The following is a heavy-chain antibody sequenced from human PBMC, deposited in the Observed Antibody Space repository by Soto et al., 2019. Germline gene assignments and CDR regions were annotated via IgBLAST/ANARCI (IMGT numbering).Heavy chain of an antibody. CDR2: INHSGST. CDR3: ATKRRRDYDILTGYYFDY. V-gene: IGHV4-34*01. Sequence: PSDTLSLTCAVYGGSFSGYYWSWIRQPPGKGLEWIGEINHSGSTNYNPSLKSRVTISVDTSKNQFSLKLSSVAAADTAVYYCATKRRRDYDILTGYYFDYWGQGTLVTVSS. J-gene: IGHJ4*02. D-gene: IGHD3-9*01. CDR1: GGSFSGYY.